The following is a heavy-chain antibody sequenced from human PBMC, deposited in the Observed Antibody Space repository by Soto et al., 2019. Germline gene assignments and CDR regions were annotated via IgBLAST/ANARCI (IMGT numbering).Heavy chain of an antibody. CDR1: GASFTTSA. D-gene: IGHD2-15*01. CDR2: IVPIFGPE. V-gene: IGHV1-69*01. CDR3: ARGLEYGSGWHYFDF. J-gene: IGHJ4*02. Sequence: HGRLVQSGPEVRKPGFSVKVSCQASGASFTTSAISWVRQAPGQGLEWMGGIVPIFGPEKYAPKFQGRVTISADESTNTFYMELGSLRSEDTAVYYCARGLEYGSGWHYFDFWGQGTLVTVSS.